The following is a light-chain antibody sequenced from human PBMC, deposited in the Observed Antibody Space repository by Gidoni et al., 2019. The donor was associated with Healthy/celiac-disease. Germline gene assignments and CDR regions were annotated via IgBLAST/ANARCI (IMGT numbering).Light chain of an antibody. V-gene: IGKV3-15*01. CDR3: QQYSNCPPYT. J-gene: IGKJ2*01. CDR1: QSVSSS. Sequence: EIVMTQSPATLSVSPGERDPPSGRASQSVSSSLAWYQQKPCQPPRLLIYCASTRATGIPARFIGSGSGTAFTLTICSLQSEDFAVYYCQQYSNCPPYTFGQGTKLEIK. CDR2: CAS.